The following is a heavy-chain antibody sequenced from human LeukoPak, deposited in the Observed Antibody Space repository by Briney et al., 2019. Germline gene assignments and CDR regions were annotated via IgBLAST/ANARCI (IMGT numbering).Heavy chain of an antibody. CDR1: GDSISSGNW. CDR3: ARPNRANYYYYMDV. CDR2: IYHGGTT. Sequence: SETLSLTCSVSGDSISSGNWWSWVRQPPGKGLEWIGEIYHGGTTNYNPSLRSRVTISVDKSKNQFSLELSSVTAADTAVYYCARPNRANYYYYMDVWGKGTTVTISS. D-gene: IGHD1-14*01. J-gene: IGHJ6*03. V-gene: IGHV4-4*02.